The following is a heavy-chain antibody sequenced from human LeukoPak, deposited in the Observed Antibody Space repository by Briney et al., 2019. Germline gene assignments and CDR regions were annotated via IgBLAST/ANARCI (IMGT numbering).Heavy chain of an antibody. CDR2: INHSGRT. Sequence: SETLSLTCAVYGGSFNDYYWTWIRQPPGKGLEWIGEINHSGRTNYSPSLKSRVTMSVDASKNQFSLKLRSVTAADTAVYYCARISSSNWYNERGAFDVWGQGTMVTVSS. CDR1: GGSFNDYY. J-gene: IGHJ3*01. V-gene: IGHV4-34*01. CDR3: ARISSSNWYNERGAFDV. D-gene: IGHD6-13*01.